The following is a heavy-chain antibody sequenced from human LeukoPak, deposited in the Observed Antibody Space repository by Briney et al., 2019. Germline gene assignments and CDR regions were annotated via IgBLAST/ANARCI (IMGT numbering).Heavy chain of an antibody. V-gene: IGHV4-38-2*02. Sequence: SETLSLTCTVSGYSISSGYYWGWIRQPPGKGLEWIGSIYHSGSTYYNPSLKSRVTISVDTSKNQFSLKLSTVTAAHTAVYYCARLLSGRLDVWGKGTTVTVSS. D-gene: IGHD1-26*01. CDR2: IYHSGST. CDR1: GYSISSGYY. CDR3: ARLLSGRLDV. J-gene: IGHJ6*04.